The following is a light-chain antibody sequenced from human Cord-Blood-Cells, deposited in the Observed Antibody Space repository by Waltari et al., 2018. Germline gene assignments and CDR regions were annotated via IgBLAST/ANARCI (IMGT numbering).Light chain of an antibody. CDR1: QEISNY. V-gene: IGKV1-33*01. J-gene: IGKJ4*01. Sequence: DIQMTQSPSSLSASVGDRVTITCQASQEISNYLNWYHQKPGKAPKLLIYDASNLETGVPSRFSGSGSGTDFTFTISSLQPEDIATYYCQQYDNLPLTFGGGTKVEIK. CDR2: DAS. CDR3: QQYDNLPLT.